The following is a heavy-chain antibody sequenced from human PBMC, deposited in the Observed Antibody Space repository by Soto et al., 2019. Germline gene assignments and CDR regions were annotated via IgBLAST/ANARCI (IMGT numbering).Heavy chain of an antibody. Sequence: QVQLVQSGAEVKRPGSSVKVSCKASGDTFNFYSINWLRQAPGVGLEWVGRVNPILSMSNYAQRFQDRVTMPADKSTSTADMELRSLISEDTAIYYCASSYGSGYRAFDYWGQGALVTVSS. V-gene: IGHV1-69*02. CDR3: ASSYGSGYRAFDY. CDR2: VNPILSMS. J-gene: IGHJ4*02. CDR1: GDTFNFYS. D-gene: IGHD3-10*01.